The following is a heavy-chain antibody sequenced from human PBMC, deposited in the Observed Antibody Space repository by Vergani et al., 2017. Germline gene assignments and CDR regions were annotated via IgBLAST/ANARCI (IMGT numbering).Heavy chain of an antibody. D-gene: IGHD3-10*01. CDR2: IIPILGIA. Sequence: QVQLVQSGAEVKKPGSSVKVSCKASGGTFSSYTISWVRQAPGQGLEWMGRIIPILGIANYAQKFQGRVTITAYKSTSTAYMELSSLRSEDTAVYYCASPGIPYYYYGMDVGGQGTTVTVSS. J-gene: IGHJ6*02. CDR3: ASPGIPYYYYGMDV. V-gene: IGHV1-69*02. CDR1: GGTFSSYT.